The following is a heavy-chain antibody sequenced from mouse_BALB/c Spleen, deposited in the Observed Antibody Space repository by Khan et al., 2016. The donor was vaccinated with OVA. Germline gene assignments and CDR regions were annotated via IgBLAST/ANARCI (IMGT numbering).Heavy chain of an antibody. Sequence: QVRLQQSGPELVKPGASVRISCKASGYTFTSYYIHWVKQRPGQGLEWIGWIYPGNVNTGYNEKFKGKATLTADKSSSTAYMQLSSLTSEDSAVYFCARWGGNFPSYAMDYWGQGTSVTVSS. D-gene: IGHD2-1*01. V-gene: IGHV1S56*01. CDR3: ARWGGNFPSYAMDY. J-gene: IGHJ4*01. CDR1: GYTFTSYY. CDR2: IYPGNVNT.